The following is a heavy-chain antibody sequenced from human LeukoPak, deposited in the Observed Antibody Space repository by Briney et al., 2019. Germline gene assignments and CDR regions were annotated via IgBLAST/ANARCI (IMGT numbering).Heavy chain of an antibody. CDR3: AKGYGDYVSH. CDR2: ISGSGGST. CDR1: GFTFSSYA. J-gene: IGHJ4*02. V-gene: IGHV3-23*01. Sequence: GGTLRLSCAASGFTFSSYAMSWVRQAPAKGLEWVSAISGSGGSTYYADSVKGRFTISRDNSKNTLYLQMNSLRAEGTAVYYSAKGYGDYVSHWGQGTLVTVSS. D-gene: IGHD4-17*01.